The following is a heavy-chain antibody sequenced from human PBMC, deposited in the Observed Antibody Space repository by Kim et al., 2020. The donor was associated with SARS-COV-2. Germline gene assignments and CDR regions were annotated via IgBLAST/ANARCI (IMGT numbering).Heavy chain of an antibody. CDR2: IYSGGST. V-gene: IGHV3-53*04. Sequence: GGSLRLSCAASGFTVSSNYMSWVRQAPGKGLEWVSVIYSGGSTYYADSVKGRFTISRHNSKNTLYLQMNSLRAEDTAVYYCAREVTVTPQSYYYYMDVWGKGTTVTVSS. CDR3: AREVTVTPQSYYYYMDV. D-gene: IGHD4-4*01. CDR1: GFTVSSNY. J-gene: IGHJ6*03.